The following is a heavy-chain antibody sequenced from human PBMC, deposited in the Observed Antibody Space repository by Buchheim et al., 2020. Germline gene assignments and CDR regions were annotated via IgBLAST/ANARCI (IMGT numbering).Heavy chain of an antibody. CDR1: GYTFTSYY. D-gene: IGHD3-22*01. J-gene: IGHJ4*02. V-gene: IGHV1-46*01. CDR2: INPSGGST. Sequence: QVQLVQSGAEVKKPGASVKVSCKASGYTFTSYYMHWVRQAPGQGLEWMGIINPSGGSTSYAQKFQGRVTMTRDTSTSTVYMERSSLRSEDTAVYYCARENVASDYYDSSGYYPNPMCYFDYWGQGTL. CDR3: ARENVASDYYDSSGYYPNPMCYFDY.